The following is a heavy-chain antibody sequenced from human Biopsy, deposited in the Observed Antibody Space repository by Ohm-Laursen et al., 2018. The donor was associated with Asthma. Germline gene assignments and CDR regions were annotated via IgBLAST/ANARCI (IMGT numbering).Heavy chain of an antibody. D-gene: IGHD1-14*01. V-gene: IGHV2-70*04. Sequence: TQTLTLTCSFSGFSLSSSGANVNWVRQPPGKALEWLARIDLEEDKFYSTSLRTRLTISKGSSEDQVVLTMTNMGPVDTATYYCTRHNDYWGPGILVTVSS. CDR3: TRHNDY. CDR2: IDLEEDK. J-gene: IGHJ4*02. CDR1: GFSLSSSGAN.